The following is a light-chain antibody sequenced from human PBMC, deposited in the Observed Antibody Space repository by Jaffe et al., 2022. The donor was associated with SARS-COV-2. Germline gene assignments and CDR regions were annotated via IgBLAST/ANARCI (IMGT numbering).Light chain of an antibody. Sequence: EIVMTQSPATLSVSPGERATLSCRASQSVSSNLAWYQQKPGQAPRLLIYDASTRATAIPAKFSGSGSGTEFTLTISSLQSEDFAVYYCQQYNSWPLITFGQGTRLEIK. CDR3: QQYNSWPLIT. V-gene: IGKV3-15*01. CDR2: DAS. CDR1: QSVSSN. J-gene: IGKJ5*01.